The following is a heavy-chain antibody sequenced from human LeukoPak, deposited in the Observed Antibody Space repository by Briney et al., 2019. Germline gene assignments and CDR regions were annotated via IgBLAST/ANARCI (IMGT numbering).Heavy chain of an antibody. J-gene: IGHJ4*02. Sequence: SETLSLTCSVSGYSMSSGYYWSWIRQPPGKGLEWIGEINHSGSTNYNPSLKSRVTISVDTSKNQFSLKLSSVTAADTAVYYCARRPSRWLRGGYFDYWGQGTLVTVSS. CDR1: GYSMSSGYY. V-gene: IGHV4-34*01. D-gene: IGHD5-24*01. CDR2: INHSGST. CDR3: ARRPSRWLRGGYFDY.